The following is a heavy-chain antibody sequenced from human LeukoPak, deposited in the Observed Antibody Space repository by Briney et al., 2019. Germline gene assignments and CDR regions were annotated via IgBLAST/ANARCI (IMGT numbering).Heavy chain of an antibody. D-gene: IGHD3-22*01. V-gene: IGHV4-59*12. CDR2: IYYSGST. CDR3: AREVYYYDSSAYYYFDY. Sequence: PSETLSLTCTVSGGSISSYYWSWIRQPPGKGLEWIGYIYYSGSTYYNPSLKSRVTISVDTSKNQFSLKLSSVTAADTAVYYCAREVYYYDSSAYYYFDYWGQGTLVTVSS. J-gene: IGHJ4*02. CDR1: GGSISSYY.